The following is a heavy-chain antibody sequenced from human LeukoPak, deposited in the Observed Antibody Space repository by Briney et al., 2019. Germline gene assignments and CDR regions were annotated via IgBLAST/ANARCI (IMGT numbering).Heavy chain of an antibody. J-gene: IGHJ4*02. CDR3: ATSSGSKFDF. CDR1: GFSISSGYY. D-gene: IGHD1-26*01. V-gene: IGHV4-38-2*01. Sequence: SETLSLTCAVSGFSISSGYYWGWIRQPPGKGLEWIGTFYHSGSTYYSPSLKSRVTISVDTSKDQFPLRLTSVTAADTAVYYCATSSGSKFDFWGQGTLVTVSS. CDR2: FYHSGST.